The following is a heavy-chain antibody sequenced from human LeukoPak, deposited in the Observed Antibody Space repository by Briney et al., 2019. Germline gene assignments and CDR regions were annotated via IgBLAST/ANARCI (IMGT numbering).Heavy chain of an antibody. CDR2: IPASGGST. CDR1: GFTFSSYA. CDR3: AKESSGGWYFDY. J-gene: IGHJ4*02. V-gene: IGHV3-23*01. D-gene: IGHD6-19*01. Sequence: GGSLRLSCAASGFTFSSYAMSWVRQAPGKGLEWVSSIPASGGSTYYADSVKGRFTISRDNSKNSLYLQMNSLRAEDTAVYYCAKESSGGWYFDYWGQGTLATVSS.